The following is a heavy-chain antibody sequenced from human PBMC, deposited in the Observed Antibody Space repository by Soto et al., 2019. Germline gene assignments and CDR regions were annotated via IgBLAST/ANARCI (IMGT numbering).Heavy chain of an antibody. V-gene: IGHV3-30-3*01. D-gene: IGHD5-18*01. CDR1: GFTFSSYA. Sequence: GGSLRLSCAASGFTFSSYAMHWVRQAPGKGLEWVAVISYDGSNKYYADSVKGRFTISRDNSKNTLYLQMNSLRAEDTAVYYCARDYGYGYDFYYYYGMDVWGQGTTVTVSS. CDR2: ISYDGSNK. CDR3: ARDYGYGYDFYYYYGMDV. J-gene: IGHJ6*02.